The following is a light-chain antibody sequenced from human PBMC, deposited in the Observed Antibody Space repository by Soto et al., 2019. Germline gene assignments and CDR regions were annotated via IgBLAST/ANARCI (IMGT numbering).Light chain of an antibody. J-gene: IGKJ1*01. Sequence: EIVLTQSQATLSLSPGERATLSCRASQSFSSYLAWYQQKPGQAPRPLIYDASTRATGIPARFSGSGSGTDFTLTITSLEPEDFAVYYCQQRSNWPPTFGQGTKVEIK. CDR1: QSFSSY. CDR3: QQRSNWPPT. CDR2: DAS. V-gene: IGKV3-11*01.